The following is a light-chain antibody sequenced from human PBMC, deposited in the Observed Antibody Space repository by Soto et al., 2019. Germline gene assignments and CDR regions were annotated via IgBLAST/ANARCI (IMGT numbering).Light chain of an antibody. J-gene: IGKJ5*01. CDR1: KCVGTR. V-gene: IGKV3-20*01. CDR3: QHYQSGHPIT. CDR2: GAS. Sequence: EIVFTRSPATLSLALGESVTLSSRAAKCVGTRLAWYQHKTGQAPRLLISGASSRATGIPDRFTGSGSETSFTLTISRLEHEDFALYYCQHYQSGHPITFGQGTRLEIK.